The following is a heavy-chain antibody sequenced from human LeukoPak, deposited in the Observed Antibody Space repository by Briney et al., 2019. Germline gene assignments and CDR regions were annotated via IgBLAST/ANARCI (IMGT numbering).Heavy chain of an antibody. J-gene: IGHJ1*01. V-gene: IGHV1-46*01. CDR1: AYIFTSYY. CDR3: ARRIEGAYGDYFQH. Sequence: ASVKVSCKASAYIFTSYYMHWVRQAPGQGLEWMGIINPRDGSTTYAQKFQGRVTMTRDTSTSTLYMELSSLRSEDTAVYYCARRIEGAYGDYFQHWGQGTLVTVSS. D-gene: IGHD1-26*01. CDR2: INPRDGST.